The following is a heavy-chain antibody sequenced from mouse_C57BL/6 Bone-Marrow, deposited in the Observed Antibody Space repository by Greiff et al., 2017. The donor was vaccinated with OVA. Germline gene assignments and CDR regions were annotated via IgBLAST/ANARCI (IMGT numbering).Heavy chain of an antibody. V-gene: IGHV1-22*01. D-gene: IGHD2-3*01. J-gene: IGHJ3*01. Sequence: VQLQQSGPELVKPGASVKMSCKASGYTFTDYSMHWVKQSHGKSLEWIGYINPNNGGTSYNQKFKGKATLTVNKSSSTAYMELRSLTSEDSAVYYCARFGIYDGYYGFAYWGQGTLVTVSA. CDR1: GYTFTDYS. CDR2: INPNNGGT. CDR3: ARFGIYDGYYGFAY.